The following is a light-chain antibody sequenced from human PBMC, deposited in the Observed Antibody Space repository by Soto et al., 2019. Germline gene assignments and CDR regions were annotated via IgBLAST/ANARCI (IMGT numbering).Light chain of an antibody. CDR2: EVT. CDR3: SSSAGSNRV. CDR1: SSDVGIYNS. J-gene: IGLJ1*01. Sequence: QSVLTQPPSASGSPGQSVTISCTGTSSDVGIYNSVSWYQQHPGKAPKLIIYEVTKRPSGVPDRFSGSTSGNTASLTASGLQAEDEADYYCSSSAGSNRVFGTGTKVTVL. V-gene: IGLV2-8*01.